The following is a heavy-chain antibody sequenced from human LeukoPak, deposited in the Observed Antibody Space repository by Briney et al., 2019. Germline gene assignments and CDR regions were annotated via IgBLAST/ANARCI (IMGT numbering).Heavy chain of an antibody. Sequence: GGSLRLSCAASGFTVSSNYMSWVRQAPGKGLEWVSVIYSGGSTYYADSVKGRFTISRDNSKNTLYLQMNSLRAEDTAVYYCARESTKYGAYVSGFDFWGQGTMVTVSS. CDR2: IYSGGST. CDR3: ARESTKYGAYVSGFDF. J-gene: IGHJ3*01. CDR1: GFTVSSNY. D-gene: IGHD4-17*01. V-gene: IGHV3-53*01.